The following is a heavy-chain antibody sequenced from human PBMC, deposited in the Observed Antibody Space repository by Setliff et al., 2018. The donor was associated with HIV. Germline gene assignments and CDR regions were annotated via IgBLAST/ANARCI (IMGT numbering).Heavy chain of an antibody. Sequence: GGSLRLSCAASGFIFSSHGMHWVRQAPGKGLEWVAFIRYDESDKQYADSVKGRFTISRDNSKNTLYLQMNSLRTEDTAVYYCARLDFFDSSTYPPYDSWGQGTLVTVSS. V-gene: IGHV3-30*02. CDR2: IRYDESDK. CDR3: ARLDFFDSSTYPPYDS. D-gene: IGHD3-22*01. J-gene: IGHJ4*02. CDR1: GFIFSSHG.